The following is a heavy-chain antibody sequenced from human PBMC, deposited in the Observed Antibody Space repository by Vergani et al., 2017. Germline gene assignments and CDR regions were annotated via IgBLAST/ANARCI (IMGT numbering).Heavy chain of an antibody. CDR1: GYTFTGYY. CDR3: ARVSPITMVRGVTLDY. CDR2: INPNSGGT. Sequence: QVQLVQSGAEVKKPGASVKVSCKASGYTFTGYYMHWVRQAPGQGLEWMGWINPNSGGTNYAQKFQGRVTMTRDTSISTAYMELSRLRSDDTAVYYCARVSPITMVRGVTLDYWGQGTLVTVSS. D-gene: IGHD3-10*01. J-gene: IGHJ4*02. V-gene: IGHV1-2*02.